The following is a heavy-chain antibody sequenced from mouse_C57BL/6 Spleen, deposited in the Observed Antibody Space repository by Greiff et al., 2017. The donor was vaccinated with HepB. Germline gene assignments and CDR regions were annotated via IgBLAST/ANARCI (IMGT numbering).Heavy chain of an antibody. CDR1: GYTFTSYW. CDR3: ARPVVADAMDY. V-gene: IGHV1-50*01. D-gene: IGHD1-1*01. J-gene: IGHJ4*01. CDR2: IDPSDSYT. Sequence: QVQLQQPGAELVKPGASVKLSCKASGYTFTSYWMQWVKQRPGQGLEWIGEIDPSDSYTNYNQKFKGKATLTVDTSSSTAYMQLSNLTSEDSAVYYCARPVVADAMDYWGQGTSVTVSS.